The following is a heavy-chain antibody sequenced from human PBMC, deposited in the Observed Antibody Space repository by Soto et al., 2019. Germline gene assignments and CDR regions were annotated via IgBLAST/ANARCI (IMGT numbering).Heavy chain of an antibody. CDR2: ISSSSSYI. V-gene: IGHV3-21*01. J-gene: IGHJ6*02. D-gene: IGHD2-15*01. CDR1: GFTFSSYS. Sequence: LRLSCAASGFTFSSYSMNWARQAPGKGLEWVSSISSSSSYIYYADSVKGRFTISRDNAKNSLYLQMNSLRAEDTAVYYCAREEVVVAATLYYGMDVWGQGTTVTVSS. CDR3: AREEVVVAATLYYGMDV.